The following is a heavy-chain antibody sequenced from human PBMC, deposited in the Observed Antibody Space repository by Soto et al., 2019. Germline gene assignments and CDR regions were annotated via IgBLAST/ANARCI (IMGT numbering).Heavy chain of an antibody. J-gene: IGHJ4*02. V-gene: IGHV3-33*01. CDR3: ARDPGYSRFDFDY. CDR1: GFTFSSHA. D-gene: IGHD5-18*01. Sequence: QVQLVESGGGVVQPGRSLRLSCAASGFTFSSHAMHWVRQAPGKGLEWVAVIWYDGSKEYYGDSVKGRFTISRDDSKNTLHLQMNSLRDEDTAVYYCARDPGYSRFDFDYWGQGTLVTASS. CDR2: IWYDGSKE.